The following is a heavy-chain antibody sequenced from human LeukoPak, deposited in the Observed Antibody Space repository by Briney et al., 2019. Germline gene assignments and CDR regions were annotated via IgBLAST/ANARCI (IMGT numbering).Heavy chain of an antibody. Sequence: SVKVSCKASGGTFSSYAISWVRQAPGQGLEWMGRIIPILGIANYAQKFQGRVTITADKSTSTAYMELSSLRSEDTAVYYCARVVVATINDYYYYYGMDVWGQGTTVTVSS. V-gene: IGHV1-69*04. CDR3: ARVVVATINDYYYYYGMDV. J-gene: IGHJ6*02. CDR1: GGTFSSYA. D-gene: IGHD5-24*01. CDR2: IIPILGIA.